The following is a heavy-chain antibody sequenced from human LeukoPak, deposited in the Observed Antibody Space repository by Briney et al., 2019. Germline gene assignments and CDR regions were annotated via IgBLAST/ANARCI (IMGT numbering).Heavy chain of an antibody. V-gene: IGHV1-69*02. CDR2: IIPILGIA. Sequence: SVKVSCKASGGTFSSYTISWVRQAPGQGLEWMGRIIPILGIANYAQKFQGRVTITADKSTSTAYMELSSLRSEDTAVYYCARKGDHYDSSGYSVGYGDAFDIWGQGTMVTVSS. CDR1: GGTFSSYT. D-gene: IGHD3-22*01. J-gene: IGHJ3*02. CDR3: ARKGDHYDSSGYSVGYGDAFDI.